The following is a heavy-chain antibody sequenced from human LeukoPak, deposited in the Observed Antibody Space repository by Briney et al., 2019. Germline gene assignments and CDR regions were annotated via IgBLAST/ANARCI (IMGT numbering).Heavy chain of an antibody. J-gene: IGHJ5*02. CDR1: GGSITSGHYY. V-gene: IGHV4-30-4*08. Sequence: PSEALTLTCTVSGGSITSGHYYWSWIRQPPGKGLEWIGYIYYSGSTYYNPSLKSRVTISVDTSKTQFSLRLSSVTAADTAVYYCARDRTGDRWFDPWGQGTLVTVSS. D-gene: IGHD7-27*01. CDR3: ARDRTGDRWFDP. CDR2: IYYSGST.